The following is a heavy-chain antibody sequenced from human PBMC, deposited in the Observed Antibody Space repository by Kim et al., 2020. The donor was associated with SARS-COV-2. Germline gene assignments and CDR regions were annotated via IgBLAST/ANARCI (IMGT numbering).Heavy chain of an antibody. D-gene: IGHD3-3*01. CDR2: IKSDGSKT. CDR3: ARQSWTGSDRFDY. CDR1: GFTFSASW. J-gene: IGHJ4*02. V-gene: IGHV3-7*03. Sequence: GGSLRLSCAASGFTFSASWMTWVRQAPGKGLEWVATIKSDGSKTYYVDSVRGRFTISRDNSKNSLYLQMDGLRAEDTAMFYCARQSWTGSDRFDYWRQGTLVTVSS.